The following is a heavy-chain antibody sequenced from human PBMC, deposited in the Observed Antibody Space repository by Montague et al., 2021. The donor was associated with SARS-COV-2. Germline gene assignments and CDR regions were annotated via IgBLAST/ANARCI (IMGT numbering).Heavy chain of an antibody. CDR2: VYHTGST. Sequence: SETLSLTCAVSGDSIGNGHWWSWVRQPPGKGLEWIGEVYHTGSTNYNPSLKSRVTISVGMSNDQFSLRVTSVTAADTAVYYCARASVTGGTLDYWGQGSLVTVSS. CDR3: ARASVTGGTLDY. J-gene: IGHJ4*02. CDR1: GDSIGNGHW. D-gene: IGHD1-26*01. V-gene: IGHV4-4*02.